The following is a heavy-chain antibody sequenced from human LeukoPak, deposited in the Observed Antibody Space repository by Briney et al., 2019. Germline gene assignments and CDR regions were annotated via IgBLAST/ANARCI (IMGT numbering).Heavy chain of an antibody. J-gene: IGHJ4*02. Sequence: PGGSLRLSCAPPGFTFTSYALSWVRQAPGKGLRWASPFSGSGGSTYYADSVKGRFTISRDNSKNTLYLQMDSLRAEDTAIYYCARSAYCGRGKCSAFDYWGQGSLVTVSS. CDR2: FSGSGGST. D-gene: IGHD2-21*01. V-gene: IGHV3-23*01. CDR3: ARSAYCGRGKCSAFDY. CDR1: GFTFTSYA.